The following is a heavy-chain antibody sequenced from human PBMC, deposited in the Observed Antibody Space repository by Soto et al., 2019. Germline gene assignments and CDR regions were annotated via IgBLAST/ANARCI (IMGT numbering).Heavy chain of an antibody. CDR3: ELGSINYSLDY. J-gene: IGHJ4*02. CDR1: RYTFTSYY. CDR2: ITPSGGST. V-gene: IGHV1-46*01. D-gene: IGHD2-21*01. Sequence: QVQLVQSGAEVKKPGASVKVSCKASRYTFTSYYIHWVRQAPGQGLEWMGIITPSGGSTPYAQKFECRVTMTRDTSTSTADIKLSSPRSEDTAVYFCELGSINYSLDYCGKGALVTFSS.